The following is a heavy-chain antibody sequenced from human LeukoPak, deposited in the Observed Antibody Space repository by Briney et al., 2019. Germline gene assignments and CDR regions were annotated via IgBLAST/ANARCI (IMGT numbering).Heavy chain of an antibody. CDR1: GVSISSYY. CDR2: IYYSGST. J-gene: IGHJ6*03. CDR3: ARDRRDSGSYYRDYYYYMDV. Sequence: SETLSLTCTVSGVSISSYYWTWIRQPPGKGLEWIGYIYYSGSTNYNPSLKSRVTISLDTSKNQFSLKLSSVTAADTAVYYCARDRRDSGSYYRDYYYYMDVWGKGTTVTISS. D-gene: IGHD1-26*01. V-gene: IGHV4-59*12.